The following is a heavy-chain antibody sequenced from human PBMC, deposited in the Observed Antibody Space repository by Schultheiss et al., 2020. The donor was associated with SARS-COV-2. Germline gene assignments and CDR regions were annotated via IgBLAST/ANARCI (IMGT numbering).Heavy chain of an antibody. Sequence: GGSLRLSCAASGFTFSSYSMNWVRQAPGKGLEWVSVIYSGGSTYYADSVKGRFTISRDNSKNTLYLQMNSLRAEDTAVYYCATLVGSYALSGDDDFDYWGQGTLVTVSS. CDR1: GFTFSSYS. D-gene: IGHD1-26*01. CDR3: ATLVGSYALSGDDDFDY. V-gene: IGHV3-66*01. J-gene: IGHJ4*02. CDR2: IYSGGST.